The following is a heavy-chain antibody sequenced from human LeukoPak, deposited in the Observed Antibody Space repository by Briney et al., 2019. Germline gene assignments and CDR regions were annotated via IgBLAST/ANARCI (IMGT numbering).Heavy chain of an antibody. Sequence: TASQTLSLTCTVSGGSISSGSYYWSWIRQPAGKGLEWTGRIYTSGSTNYNPSLKSRVTISVDTSKNQFSLKLSSVTAADTAVYYCARDGTVNWSDPWGQGTLVTVSS. CDR1: GGSISSGSYY. J-gene: IGHJ5*02. CDR3: ARDGTVNWSDP. CDR2: IYTSGST. V-gene: IGHV4-61*02. D-gene: IGHD4-17*01.